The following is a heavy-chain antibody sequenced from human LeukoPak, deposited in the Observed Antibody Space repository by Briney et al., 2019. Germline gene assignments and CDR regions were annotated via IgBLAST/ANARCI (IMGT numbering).Heavy chain of an antibody. Sequence: GRSLRLSCAASGFMFSHFGMHWVRQAPGKGLEWVAGMVTDGSKLYYADSVKGRYTISRDNGKSMLFLQIDSLGAEDTAVFYCAKGGGVIGRSYYFDYWGQGTLVTVSS. V-gene: IGHV3-30*18. J-gene: IGHJ4*02. CDR1: GFMFSHFG. CDR2: MVTDGSKL. CDR3: AKGGGVIGRSYYFDY. D-gene: IGHD2-8*02.